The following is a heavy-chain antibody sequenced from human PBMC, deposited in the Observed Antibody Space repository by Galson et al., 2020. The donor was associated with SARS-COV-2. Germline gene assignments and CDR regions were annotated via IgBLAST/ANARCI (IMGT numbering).Heavy chain of an antibody. V-gene: IGHV3-23*01. CDR1: GFTFSKFA. J-gene: IGHJ4*02. D-gene: IGHD3-22*01. CDR2: TSDSGGGT. CDR3: AKSNNYDTSAGTGCFDY. Sequence: GESLKISCAASGFTFSKFAMNWVRQAPGKGLEWVSSTSDSGGGTFYADSVKGRFSISRDNSKNTLYLQMNSLRAEDTAVYYCAKSNNYDTSAGTGCFDYWGQGTLVTVSS.